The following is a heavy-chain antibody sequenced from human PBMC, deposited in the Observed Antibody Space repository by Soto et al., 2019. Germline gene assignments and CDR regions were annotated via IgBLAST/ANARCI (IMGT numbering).Heavy chain of an antibody. CDR1: GGSXSRSSYY. V-gene: IGHV4-39*01. Sequence: AETLSLTWTVSGGSXSRSSYYWGWIRQPPGKGLEWIGNIYYSGSTYYNPSLKSRVTISVDTSKNQFSLKLSSVTAADTAVYYCARAGDSSGPVALGYWGQGTLVTVSS. J-gene: IGHJ4*02. CDR2: IYYSGST. CDR3: ARAGDSSGPVALGY. D-gene: IGHD6-19*01.